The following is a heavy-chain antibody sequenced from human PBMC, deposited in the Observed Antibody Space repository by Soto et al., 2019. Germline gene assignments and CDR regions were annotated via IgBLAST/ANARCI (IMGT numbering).Heavy chain of an antibody. CDR2: ISYDGSNK. CDR3: ARDKRDLRFLEWSYYYDY. CDR1: GFTFSSYA. V-gene: IGHV3-30-3*01. D-gene: IGHD3-3*01. Sequence: PGGSLRLSCAASGFTFSSYAMHRVRQAPGKGLEWVAVISYDGSNKYYADSVKGRFTISRDNSKNTLYLQMNSLRAEDTAVYYCARDKRDLRFLEWSYYYDYWGQGSLVTVSS. J-gene: IGHJ4*02.